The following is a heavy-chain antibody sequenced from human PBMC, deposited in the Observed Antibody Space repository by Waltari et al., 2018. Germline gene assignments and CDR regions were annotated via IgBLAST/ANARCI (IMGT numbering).Heavy chain of an antibody. CDR3: ATSIYCSSTSCTPRDGWFDP. CDR2: DEPEDGET. J-gene: IGHJ5*02. Sequence: QVQLVQSGAEVKKPGASVKVSCKVSGYTLTELSMHWVRQAPGKGLEWMGGDEPEDGETINAQKFQGRVTMTEDTSTDTAYMELSSLRSEDTAVYYCATSIYCSSTSCTPRDGWFDPWGQGTLVTVSS. CDR1: GYTLTELS. D-gene: IGHD2-2*01. V-gene: IGHV1-24*01.